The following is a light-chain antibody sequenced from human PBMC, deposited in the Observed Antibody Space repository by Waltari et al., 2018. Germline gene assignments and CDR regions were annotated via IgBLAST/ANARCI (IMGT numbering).Light chain of an antibody. J-gene: IGKJ1*01. V-gene: IGKV3-20*01. CDR1: QSVPSRY. Sequence: EIVLTQSPGTLSLSLGERATLSCRASQSVPSRYLAWYQQRPGQAPRLRISGASSRATGIPDRFSGSGSGTDFTLTINRLEPEDFAVYYCQQYGSTPPWTFGQGTTVEIK. CDR2: GAS. CDR3: QQYGSTPPWT.